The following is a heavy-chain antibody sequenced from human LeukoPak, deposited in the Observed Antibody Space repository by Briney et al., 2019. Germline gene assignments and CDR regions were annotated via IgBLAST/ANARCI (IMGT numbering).Heavy chain of an antibody. CDR3: AKDNEDY. J-gene: IGHJ4*02. D-gene: IGHD2-8*01. CDR2: ISYDRGNK. V-gene: IGHV3-30*18. CDR1: GFTFSRYG. Sequence: PGRSLRLSCAASGFTFSRYGMQWLRQAPGKGLEGGTIISYDRGNKYYADSVKGRFTISRDKSKDTLYLRSNSLSAEDTAVYYCAKDNEDYWGQGTLVTVS.